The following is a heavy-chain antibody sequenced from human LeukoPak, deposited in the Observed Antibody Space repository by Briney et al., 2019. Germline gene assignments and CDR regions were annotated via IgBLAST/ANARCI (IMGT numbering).Heavy chain of an antibody. J-gene: IGHJ5*02. V-gene: IGHV3-21*01. D-gene: IGHD4-17*01. Sequence: PGGSLRLSCAASGFTFSAYSMNWVRQAPGNGLKWISSISSSSTYIYYADSVKGRFTISRDNAKNSLYLQMSSLRAEDTAVYYCARVTRSPFGWFDPWGQGTLVTVSS. CDR3: ARVTRSPFGWFDP. CDR1: GFTFSAYS. CDR2: ISSSSTYI.